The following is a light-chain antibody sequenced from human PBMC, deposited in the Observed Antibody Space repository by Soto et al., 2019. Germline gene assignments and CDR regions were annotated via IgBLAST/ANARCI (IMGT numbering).Light chain of an antibody. CDR1: KLGDKY. CDR3: QAWDSSTPYV. Sequence: SYELTQPPSLSVSPGQTASITCSGDKLGDKYACWYQQKPGQSPVMVIYQDDKRPSGIPERFSGSNSGNTATLTISGTQPMDEADYYCQAWDSSTPYVFGSGTKVTVL. CDR2: QDD. V-gene: IGLV3-1*01. J-gene: IGLJ1*01.